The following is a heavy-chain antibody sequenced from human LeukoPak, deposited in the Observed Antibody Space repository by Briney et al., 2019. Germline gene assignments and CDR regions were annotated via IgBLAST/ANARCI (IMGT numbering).Heavy chain of an antibody. D-gene: IGHD2-15*01. J-gene: IGHJ3*02. V-gene: IGHV4-39*07. CDR1: GGSISSSTSY. Sequence: SETLSLTCTVSGGSISSSTSYWGWIRQSPGKGLEWIGSIYYSGRTYYNPSLKSRVTISVDTSKNQFSLKLSSVTAADTAVYYCARVVEVVVVVAATPGASDIWGQGTMVTVSS. CDR2: IYYSGRT. CDR3: ARVVEVVVVVAATPGASDI.